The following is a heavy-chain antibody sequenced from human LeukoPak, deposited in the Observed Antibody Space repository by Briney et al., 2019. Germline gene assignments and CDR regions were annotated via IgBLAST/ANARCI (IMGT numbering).Heavy chain of an antibody. CDR1: GYTFTGYY. D-gene: IGHD6-6*01. Sequence: ASVKVSCKASGYTFTGYYMHWVRQAPGQGLEWMGWINPYSGGTNYEQKFQGRVTMTRDTSISTAYMEVSRVRSDDTAMYYCARGSSTRVYYYYYMDVWGKGTTVTVSS. CDR2: INPYSGGT. V-gene: IGHV1-2*02. CDR3: ARGSSTRVYYYYYMDV. J-gene: IGHJ6*03.